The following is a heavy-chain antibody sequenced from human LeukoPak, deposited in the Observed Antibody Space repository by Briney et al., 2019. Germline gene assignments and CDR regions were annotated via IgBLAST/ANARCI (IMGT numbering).Heavy chain of an antibody. CDR3: ARGGEWSYDY. D-gene: IGHD3-3*01. J-gene: IGHJ4*02. V-gene: IGHV4-4*07. Sequence: PSETLSLTYTVSDDSINDYYWSWIRQPAGKGLEWIGRIYTTGSTNYNPSLKSRVTMSIDMSKNQFSLNLSSVTAADTAVYYCARGGEWSYDYWGQGTLVTVSS. CDR2: IYTTGST. CDR1: DDSINDYY.